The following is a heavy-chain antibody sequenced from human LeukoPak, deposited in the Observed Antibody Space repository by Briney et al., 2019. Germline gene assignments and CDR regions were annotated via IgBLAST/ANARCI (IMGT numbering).Heavy chain of an antibody. CDR2: VSGYNGDT. D-gene: IGHD6-19*01. Sequence: ASVKVSCKASGYTFTSYGISWVRQAPGQGLEWMGWVSGYNGDTSYAQKFQDRVTMTTNTPTTTAYMELSSLRSEDTAVYYCARQISIAVAGTGTDYWGQGTLVTVSS. J-gene: IGHJ4*02. CDR1: GYTFTSYG. CDR3: ARQISIAVAGTGTDY. V-gene: IGHV1-18*01.